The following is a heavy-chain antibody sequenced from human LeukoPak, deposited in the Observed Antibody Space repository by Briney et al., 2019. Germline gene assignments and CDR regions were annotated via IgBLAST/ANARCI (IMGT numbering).Heavy chain of an antibody. J-gene: IGHJ4*02. CDR1: GYSFTSYW. CDR2: IYPGDSDT. V-gene: IGHV5-51*01. D-gene: IGHD3-22*01. Sequence: GESLKISCKGSGYSFTSYWIGWVRQMPGKGLEWMGIIYPGDSDTRYRPSFQGQVTISADKSINTAYLQWSSLKASDTAMYYCARRADYYHSSGYFPYYIDYWGQGTLVTVSS. CDR3: ARRADYYHSSGYFPYYIDY.